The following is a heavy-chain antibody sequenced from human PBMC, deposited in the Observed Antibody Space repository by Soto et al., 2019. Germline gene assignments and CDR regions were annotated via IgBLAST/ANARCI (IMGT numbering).Heavy chain of an antibody. CDR1: GGSVNGYY. V-gene: IGHV4-34*01. J-gene: IGHJ4*02. CDR3: ARHRRYYYDSSGYPDF. Sequence: SDTLSLTCAVYGGSVNGYYWNWIRQPPGKGLEWIGEINHTGGTHYNPSLKSRVTMSVDTSKNQFSLRLSSVTAADTAIYYCARHRRYYYDSSGYPDFWGQGALVTVSS. D-gene: IGHD3-22*01. CDR2: INHTGGT.